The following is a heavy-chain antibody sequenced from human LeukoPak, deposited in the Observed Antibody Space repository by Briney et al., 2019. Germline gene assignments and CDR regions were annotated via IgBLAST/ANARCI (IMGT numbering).Heavy chain of an antibody. CDR2: INWNGGGT. D-gene: IGHD1-26*01. CDR1: GFTFKDYG. CDR3: AKHMRATNTYSFFGLDV. Sequence: GRSLRLSCAATGFTFKDYGMHWVGQPPGKGLEWVSSINWNGGGTDYADSVKGRFTISRDNAKDSLYLQLSSLRPEDTALYYCAKHMRATNTYSFFGLDVWGQGTTVTVSS. V-gene: IGHV3-9*01. J-gene: IGHJ6*02.